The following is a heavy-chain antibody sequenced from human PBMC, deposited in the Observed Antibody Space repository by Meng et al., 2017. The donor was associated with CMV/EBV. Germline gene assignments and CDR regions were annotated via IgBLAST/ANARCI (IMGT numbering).Heavy chain of an antibody. CDR1: FTFSSYA. CDR3: ARVFVRGVIKNNWFDP. CDR2: ISYDGSNK. J-gene: IGHJ5*02. Sequence: FTFSSYAMHWVRQATGKGLEWVAVISYDGSNKYYADSVKGRFTISRDNSKNTLYLQMNSLRAEDTAVYYCARVFVRGVIKNNWFDPWGQGTLVTVSS. D-gene: IGHD3-10*01. V-gene: IGHV3-30-3*01.